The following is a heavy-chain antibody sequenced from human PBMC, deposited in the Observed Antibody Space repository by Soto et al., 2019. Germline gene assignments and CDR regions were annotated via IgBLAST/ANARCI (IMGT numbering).Heavy chain of an antibody. V-gene: IGHV1-69*13. J-gene: IGHJ5*02. CDR3: ASVSYGITGNWFDP. Sequence: PVKVSCKAFGGPLSRYSIRWVRQAPGQGLEWMGGIIPIFGTANYAQKFQGRVTITADESTSTAYMELSSLRSEDTAVYYCASVSYGITGNWFDPWGQGTLVTVSS. CDR1: GGPLSRYS. D-gene: IGHD1-20*01. CDR2: IIPIFGTA.